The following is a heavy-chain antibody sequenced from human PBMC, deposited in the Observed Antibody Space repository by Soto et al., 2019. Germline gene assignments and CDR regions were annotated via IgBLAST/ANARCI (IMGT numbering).Heavy chain of an antibody. V-gene: IGHV4-59*08. Sequence: PSETLSLTCTVSGDSISNYYWSWIRQPPGKGLEWIGYIYYSGSTNYNPSLKSRVTISVDTSKNQFSLKLSSVTAADTAVYYCATLKDAYDIWGQGTMVTVSS. J-gene: IGHJ3*02. CDR1: GDSISNYY. CDR2: IYYSGST. CDR3: ATLKDAYDI.